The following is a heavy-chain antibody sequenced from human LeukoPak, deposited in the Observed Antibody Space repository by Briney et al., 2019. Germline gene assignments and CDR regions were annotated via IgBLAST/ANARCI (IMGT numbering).Heavy chain of an antibody. Sequence: PGGSLSLSCAASGFTFGSSAMSWVRQTPGKGLEWVSAISGRGDDTFHADSVKGRFTISRDNSKNTLYLQMNSLRAEDTAVYYCARDYDSSGYYPDYWGQGTLVTVSS. V-gene: IGHV3-23*01. CDR1: GFTFGSSA. CDR3: ARDYDSSGYYPDY. J-gene: IGHJ4*02. D-gene: IGHD3-22*01. CDR2: ISGRGDDT.